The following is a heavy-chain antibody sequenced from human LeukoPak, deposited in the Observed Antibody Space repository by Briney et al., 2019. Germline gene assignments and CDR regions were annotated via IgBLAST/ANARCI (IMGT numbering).Heavy chain of an antibody. J-gene: IGHJ4*02. V-gene: IGHV3-30-3*01. CDR3: ARDLKRRQGPDY. CDR2: ISYDGSNK. Sequence: GGSLRLSCAASGFTFSSYATHWVRQAPGKGLEWVAVISYDGSNKYYADSVKGRFTISRDNSKNTLYLQMNSLRAEDTAVYYCARDLKRRQGPDYWGQGTLVTVSS. CDR1: GFTFSSYA.